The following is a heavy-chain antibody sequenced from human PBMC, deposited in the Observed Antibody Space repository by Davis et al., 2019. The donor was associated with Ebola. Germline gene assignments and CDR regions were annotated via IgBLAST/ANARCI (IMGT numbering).Heavy chain of an antibody. D-gene: IGHD3-3*01. CDR1: GFTFSSYS. CDR2: ISSSSSYI. Sequence: GGSLRLSCAASGFTFSSYSMNWVRQAPGKGLEWVSSISSSSSYIYYADSVKGRFTISRDNSKNTLYLQMNSLRAEDTAVYYCARELRFLEWTTSNYGMDVWGQGTTVTVSS. V-gene: IGHV3-21*01. CDR3: ARELRFLEWTTSNYGMDV. J-gene: IGHJ6*02.